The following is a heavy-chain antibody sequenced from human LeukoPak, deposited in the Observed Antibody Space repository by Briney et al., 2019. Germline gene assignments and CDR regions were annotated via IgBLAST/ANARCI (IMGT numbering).Heavy chain of an antibody. Sequence: SETLSLTCTVSGGSISSSSYYWGWIRQPPGKGLEWIGSIYYSGSTYYNPSLKSRVTISADTSKNQFSLKLSSVTAADTALYYCARHVYGLDYWGQGTLVTVSS. CDR2: IYYSGST. CDR3: ARHVYGLDY. D-gene: IGHD2-8*01. CDR1: GGSISSSSYY. V-gene: IGHV4-39*01. J-gene: IGHJ4*02.